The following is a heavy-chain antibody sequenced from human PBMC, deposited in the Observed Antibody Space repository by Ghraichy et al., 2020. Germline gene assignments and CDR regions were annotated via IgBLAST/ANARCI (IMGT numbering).Heavy chain of an antibody. V-gene: IGHV3-48*04. D-gene: IGHD2/OR15-2a*01. CDR1: GFTFSQYS. J-gene: IGHJ1*01. CDR3: ARVGSINF. CDR2: IAKSSSTL. Sequence: GGSLRLSCAASGFTFSQYSMNWVRQAPGKGLEWIAYIAKSSSTLYYADSVNGRFTVSRDNTRNTLFLQMDSLRFEDTAFYYCARVGSINFWGRGTLVTVSS.